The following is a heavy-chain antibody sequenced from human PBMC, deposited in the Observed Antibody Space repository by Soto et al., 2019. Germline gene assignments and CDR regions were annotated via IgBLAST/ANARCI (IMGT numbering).Heavy chain of an antibody. V-gene: IGHV2-70*11. D-gene: IGHD3-16*02. J-gene: IGHJ4*02. Sequence: SGPTLVNPTQTLTLTCTFSGFSLSTSGMCVSWIRQPPGKALEWLARIDWDDDKYYSTSLKTRLTISKDTSKNQVVLTMTNMDPVDTATYYCARIRYDYVWGSYHRPDYWGQGTLVTVSS. CDR3: ARIRYDYVWGSYHRPDY. CDR2: IDWDDDK. CDR1: GFSLSTSGMC.